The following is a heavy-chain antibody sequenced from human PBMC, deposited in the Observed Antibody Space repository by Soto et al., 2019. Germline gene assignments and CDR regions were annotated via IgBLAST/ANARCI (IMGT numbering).Heavy chain of an antibody. V-gene: IGHV2-5*02. CDR3: ARSKYSISSFDS. CDR2: IYWDDDK. Sequence: SGPTMVNPTQTLTLTCTFSGFSLSTDNVGVGWIRQPPGKALDWLAVIYWDDDKRYSPSLKSRLTITKDTSKNQVLLTMTNMDPVDTATYFCARSKYSISSFDSWGQGALVTVS. J-gene: IGHJ4*02. D-gene: IGHD6-6*01. CDR1: GFSLSTDNVG.